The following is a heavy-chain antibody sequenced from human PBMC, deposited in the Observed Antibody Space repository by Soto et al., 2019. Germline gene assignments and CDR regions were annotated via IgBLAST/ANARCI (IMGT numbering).Heavy chain of an antibody. CDR3: ATGSFTSTGGRIGYHYNAMDV. Sequence: ASVKVSCKSSGGTFSSHSINWVQQAPGQGLEWMGGIIPIFGPANFAKKFQGRVTITADESTTTAYMELRSLTSEDTAVYYCATGSFTSTGGRIGYHYNAMDVWGQGTTVTVSS. D-gene: IGHD1-1*01. CDR2: IIPIFGPA. V-gene: IGHV1-69*13. J-gene: IGHJ6*02. CDR1: GGTFSSHS.